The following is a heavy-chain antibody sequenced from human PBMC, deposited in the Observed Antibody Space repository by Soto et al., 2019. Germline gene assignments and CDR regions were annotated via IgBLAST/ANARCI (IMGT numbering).Heavy chain of an antibody. J-gene: IGHJ6*02. Sequence: ALVKVSCKASGYTFTSYGISWVRQAPGQGLEWMGWISAYNGNTNYAQKLQGRVTMTTDTSTSTAYMELRSLRSDDTAVYYCARDIVVAVATARDPDYYYYGMDVWGQGTTVTVSS. CDR1: GYTFTSYG. V-gene: IGHV1-18*01. D-gene: IGHD6-19*01. CDR2: ISAYNGNT. CDR3: ARDIVVAVATARDPDYYYYGMDV.